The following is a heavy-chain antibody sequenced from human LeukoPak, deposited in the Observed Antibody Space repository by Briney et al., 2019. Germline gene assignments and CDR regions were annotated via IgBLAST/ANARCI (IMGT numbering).Heavy chain of an antibody. V-gene: IGHV3-7*01. CDR3: AKVAKYYYGPETYYFFEQ. CDR1: EFPFSTYW. CDR2: INQDGTEK. J-gene: IGHJ4*02. Sequence: GGSLRLSCAASEFPFSTYWMSWVRQAPGKGLEWVANINQDGTEKYYVDPVKGRFTISRDYAKNSLYLQMNSLRVEDTAVYYCAKVAKYYYGPETYYFFEQWGQGTPVTASS. D-gene: IGHD3-10*01.